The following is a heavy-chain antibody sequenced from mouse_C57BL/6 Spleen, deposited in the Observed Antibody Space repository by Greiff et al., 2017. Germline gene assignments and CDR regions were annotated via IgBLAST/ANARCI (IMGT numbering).Heavy chain of an antibody. CDR2: IDPETGGT. CDR3: TRERVYWADYFDY. Sequence: QVQLQQSGAELVRPGASVTLSCKASGYTFTDYEMHWVKQTPVHGLEWIGAIDPETGGTAYNQKFKGKAILTADKSSSTAYMELRSLTSEDSAVYYCTRERVYWADYFDYWGQGTTLTVSS. D-gene: IGHD2-1*01. V-gene: IGHV1-15*01. CDR1: GYTFTDYE. J-gene: IGHJ2*01.